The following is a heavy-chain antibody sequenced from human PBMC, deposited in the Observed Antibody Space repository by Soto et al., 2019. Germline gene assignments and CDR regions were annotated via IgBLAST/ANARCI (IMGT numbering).Heavy chain of an antibody. V-gene: IGHV1-18*01. Sequence: ASVKVSCKASVYAFNSYGISWVRQAPGQGLEWMGWISAYNGNTNYAQKLQGRVTMTTDTSTSTAYMELRSLRSDDTAVYYCAIEAETALALDYWGQGTLVTVSS. CDR2: ISAYNGNT. CDR1: VYAFNSYG. J-gene: IGHJ4*02. D-gene: IGHD5-18*01. CDR3: AIEAETALALDY.